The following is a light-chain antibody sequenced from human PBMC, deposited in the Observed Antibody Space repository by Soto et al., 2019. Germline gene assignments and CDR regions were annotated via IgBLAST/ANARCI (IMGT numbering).Light chain of an antibody. CDR1: QAIRID. CDR3: LQDFKYPRT. CDR2: AAS. V-gene: IGKV1-6*01. Sequence: IQMTQSPSYMSVSXGDRVTITXXASQAIRIDLAWYQQKPGKAPKLLIYAASSLQSGVPSRFSGSGSATDFTLTIGSLQPEDFATYYCLQDFKYPRTFGQGTKVDI. J-gene: IGKJ1*01.